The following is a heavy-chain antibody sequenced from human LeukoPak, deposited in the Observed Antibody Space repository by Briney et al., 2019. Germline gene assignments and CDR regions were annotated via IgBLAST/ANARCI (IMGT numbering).Heavy chain of an antibody. CDR1: GFTFSSYA. CDR3: AKGLAAAYDP. Sequence: PGGSLRLSCAASGFTFSSYAMSWVRQAPGEGLEWVSVLYSGGSTYYAESVKGRFTISRDNSKKTLYLQMNSLRAEDTAVYYCAKGLAAAYDPWGQGTLVTVSS. D-gene: IGHD6-13*01. J-gene: IGHJ5*02. V-gene: IGHV3-23*03. CDR2: LYSGGST.